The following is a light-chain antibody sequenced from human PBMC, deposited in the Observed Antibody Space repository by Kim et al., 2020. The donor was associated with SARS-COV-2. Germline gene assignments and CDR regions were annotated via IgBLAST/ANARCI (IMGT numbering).Light chain of an antibody. CDR2: EDT. CDR1: KLGDKY. CDR3: QAWDSSTVV. J-gene: IGLJ1*01. V-gene: IGLV3-1*01. Sequence: YELTQPPSVSVSPGQTASITCSGDKLGDKYACWYQQKPGQSPVLVIYEDTKRPSGIPERFSGSNSGNTATLTISGTQAMDEADYYCQAWDSSTVVFGTGTKVTVL.